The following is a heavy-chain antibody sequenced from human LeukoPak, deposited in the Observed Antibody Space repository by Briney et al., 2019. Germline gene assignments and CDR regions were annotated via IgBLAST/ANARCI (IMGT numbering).Heavy chain of an antibody. CDR1: GFTFSSYW. CDR3: AELGITMIGGV. CDR2: IKRDGSAK. V-gene: IGHV3-7*01. Sequence: GGSLRLSCGASGFTFSSYWMTWVRQAPGKGLEWVANIKRDGSAKYYVDSVKGRFTISRDNAKNSLYLQMNSLRAEDTAVYYCAELGITMIGGVWGKGTTVTISS. D-gene: IGHD3-10*02. J-gene: IGHJ6*04.